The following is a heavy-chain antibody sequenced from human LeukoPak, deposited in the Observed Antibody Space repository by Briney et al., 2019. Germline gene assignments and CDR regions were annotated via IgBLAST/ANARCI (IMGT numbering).Heavy chain of an antibody. CDR2: INHSGST. V-gene: IGHV4-34*01. CDR1: GGSFSGYY. Sequence: SETLSLTCAVYGGSFSGYYWSWIRQPPGKGLEWIGAINHSGSTTYNPSLKRRVTISVDTSKNQFSLKLSSVTAADTAVYYCARGRYCSSTSCANGRRGYFQHWGQGTLVTVSS. CDR3: ARGRYCSSTSCANGRRGYFQH. D-gene: IGHD2-2*01. J-gene: IGHJ1*01.